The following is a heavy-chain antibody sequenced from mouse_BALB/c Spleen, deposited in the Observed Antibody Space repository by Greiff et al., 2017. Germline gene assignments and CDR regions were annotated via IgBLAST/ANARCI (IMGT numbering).Heavy chain of an antibody. Sequence: EVMLVESGGGLVKPGGSLKLSCAASGFTFSSYAMSWVRQTPEKRLEWVASISSGGSTYYPDSVKGRFTISRDNARNILYLQMSSLRSEDTAMYYCARNYGYGYWYFDVWGAGTTVTVSS. CDR3: ARNYGYGYWYFDV. J-gene: IGHJ1*01. V-gene: IGHV5-6-5*01. CDR1: GFTFSSYA. CDR2: ISSGGST. D-gene: IGHD1-2*01.